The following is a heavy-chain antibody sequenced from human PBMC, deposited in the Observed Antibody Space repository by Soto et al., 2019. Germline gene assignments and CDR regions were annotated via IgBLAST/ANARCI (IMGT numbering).Heavy chain of an antibody. V-gene: IGHV3-11*05. CDR3: ARANILNYGSSFLDRKQTYESSGRYDY. CDR1: GFTFSDYY. Sequence: PGGSLRLSCAASGFTFSDYYMSWIRQAPGKGLEWVSYISSSSSYTNYADSVKGRFTISRDNAKNSLYLQMNSLRAEDTAVYYCARANILNYGSSFLDRKQTYESSGRYDYWGQGT. CDR2: ISSSSSYT. D-gene: IGHD3-22*01. J-gene: IGHJ4*02.